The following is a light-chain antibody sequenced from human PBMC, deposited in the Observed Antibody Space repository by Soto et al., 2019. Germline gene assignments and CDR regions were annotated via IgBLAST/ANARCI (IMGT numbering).Light chain of an antibody. V-gene: IGKV3-20*01. CDR1: ESVSSH. CDR3: QQYGSSGT. Sequence: IVMTQSPATLSVSPLQIATLSCRASESVSSHLAWYQQKPGQAPRLLIYDSSTRATDIPDRFSGSGSGTDFTLTISRLEPEDFAVYYCQQYGSSGTFGQGTKVDIK. CDR2: DSS. J-gene: IGKJ1*01.